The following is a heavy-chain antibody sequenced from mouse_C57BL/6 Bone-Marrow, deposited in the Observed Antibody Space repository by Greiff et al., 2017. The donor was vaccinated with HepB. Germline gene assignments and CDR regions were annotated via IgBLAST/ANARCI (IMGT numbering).Heavy chain of an antibody. CDR1: GFTFSDYG. D-gene: IGHD1-2*01. CDR3: ATYTTASAWFAY. CDR2: ISNLAYSI. J-gene: IGHJ3*01. Sequence: DVMLVESGGGLVQPGGSLKLSCAASGFTFSDYGMAWVRQAPRKGPEWVAFISNLAYSIYYADTVTGRFTISRENAKNTLYLEMSSQRSEDTAMYDCATYTTASAWFAYWGQGTLVTVSA. V-gene: IGHV5-15*01.